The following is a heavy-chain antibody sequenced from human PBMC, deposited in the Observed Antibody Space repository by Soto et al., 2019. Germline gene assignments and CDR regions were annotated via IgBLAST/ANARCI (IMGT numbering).Heavy chain of an antibody. CDR3: VKDVSINWYSGHFRH. Sequence: LRLSCAASGFTFDDYAMHWVRQVPGKGLEWVSGINWNSGSIGYGDSVKGRFAISRDNAKNSLHLQMNSLSAEDTAFYYCVKDVSINWYSGHFRHWGQGTLVTVSS. J-gene: IGHJ1*01. D-gene: IGHD6-13*01. CDR2: INWNSGSI. V-gene: IGHV3-9*01. CDR1: GFTFDDYA.